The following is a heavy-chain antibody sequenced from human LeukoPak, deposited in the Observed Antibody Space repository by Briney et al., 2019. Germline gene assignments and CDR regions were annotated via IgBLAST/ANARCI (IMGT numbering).Heavy chain of an antibody. V-gene: IGHV5-51*01. CDR1: GYSFTSYW. J-gene: IGHJ4*02. CDR3: ARQLTGYYYDSSGRNFDY. Sequence: LGESLKISCKGSGYSFTSYWIGWVRQMPGKGLEWMGIIYPGDSDTRYSPSFQGQVTISADKSISTAYLQWSSLKASDTAMYYCARQLTGYYYDSSGRNFDYWGQGTLVTVSS. D-gene: IGHD3-22*01. CDR2: IYPGDSDT.